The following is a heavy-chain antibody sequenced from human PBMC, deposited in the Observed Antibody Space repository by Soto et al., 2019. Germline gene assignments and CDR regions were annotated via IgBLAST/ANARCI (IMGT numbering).Heavy chain of an antibody. CDR3: ARDGESGSYYFDY. Sequence: SETLSLTCTVSGGSISSYYWSWIRQPPGKGLEWIGYIYYSGSTNYNPSLKSRVTISVDTSKNQFSLKLNSVTAADTAVYYCARDGESGSYYFDYWGQGTLVTVSS. CDR1: GGSISSYY. D-gene: IGHD1-26*01. J-gene: IGHJ4*02. V-gene: IGHV4-59*01. CDR2: IYYSGST.